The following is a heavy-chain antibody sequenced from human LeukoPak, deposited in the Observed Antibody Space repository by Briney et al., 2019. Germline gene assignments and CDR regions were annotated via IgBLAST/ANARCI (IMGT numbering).Heavy chain of an antibody. V-gene: IGHV3-7*01. CDR3: AREGYYDILTGYFPDY. CDR2: IKQDGSEK. J-gene: IGHJ4*02. CDR1: GFTFSSYW. D-gene: IGHD3-9*01. Sequence: PGGSLRLSCAASGFTFSSYWMTWGRQAPGKGLEWVANIKQDGSEKYYVDSVKGRFTISRDNAKNSLYLQMNSLRAEDTAVYYCAREGYYDILTGYFPDYWGQGTLVTVSS.